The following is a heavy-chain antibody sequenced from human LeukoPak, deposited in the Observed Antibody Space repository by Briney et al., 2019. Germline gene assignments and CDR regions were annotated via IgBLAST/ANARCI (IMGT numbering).Heavy chain of an antibody. CDR3: ARVDYDSSGYPFDY. CDR1: GGSISSYY. CDR2: IYTSGST. Sequence: SETLSLTCTLSGGSISSYYWSWIRQPAGKGLEWIGRIYTSGSTNYNPSLKSRVTMSVDTSKNKFSMKLSSVSAADTAVYYCARVDYDSSGYPFDYWGQGTLVTVSS. J-gene: IGHJ4*02. V-gene: IGHV4-4*07. D-gene: IGHD3-22*01.